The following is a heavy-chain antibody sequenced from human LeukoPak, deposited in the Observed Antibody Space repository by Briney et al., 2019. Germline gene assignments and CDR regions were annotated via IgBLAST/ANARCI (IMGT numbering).Heavy chain of an antibody. V-gene: IGHV3-66*02. CDR1: GFTVSSNY. J-gene: IGHJ6*03. Sequence: SGGSLRLSCAASGFTVSSNYMSWVRQAPGRGLEWVSVIYSGGSTYYADSVKGRFTISRDNSKNTLYLQMNSLRAEDTAVYYCAREWAGAYYYYYMDVWGKGTTVTVSS. D-gene: IGHD6-19*01. CDR2: IYSGGST. CDR3: AREWAGAYYYYYMDV.